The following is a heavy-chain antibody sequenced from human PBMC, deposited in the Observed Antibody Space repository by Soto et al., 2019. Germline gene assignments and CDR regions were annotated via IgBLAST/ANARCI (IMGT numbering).Heavy chain of an antibody. V-gene: IGHV4-34*01. CDR3: ARVLVVVVAARGPFFDY. CDR2: INHSGST. CDR1: GGSFSGYY. J-gene: IGHJ4*02. Sequence: SETLSLTCAVYGGSFSGYYWSWIRQPPGKGLEWIGEINHSGSTNYNPSLKSRVTISVDTSKNKFSLKLSSVTAADTAVYYCARVLVVVVAARGPFFDYWGQGTLVTVSS. D-gene: IGHD2-15*01.